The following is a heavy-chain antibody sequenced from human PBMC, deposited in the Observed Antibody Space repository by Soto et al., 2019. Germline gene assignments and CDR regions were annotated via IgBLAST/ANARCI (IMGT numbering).Heavy chain of an antibody. CDR1: GFTLTTTGMC. Sequence: SGPTLVNPTQTLTLTCTFSGFTLTTTGMCVSWIRQPPGKALEWLALIDWDDDKYYSTSLKTRLTISKDTSKNQVVLTMTNMDPVDTATYYCARTVHYGPGTYRGGNWFDPWGPGTLVTVSS. CDR2: IDWDDDK. V-gene: IGHV2-70*01. D-gene: IGHD3-10*01. CDR3: ARTVHYGPGTYRGGNWFDP. J-gene: IGHJ5*02.